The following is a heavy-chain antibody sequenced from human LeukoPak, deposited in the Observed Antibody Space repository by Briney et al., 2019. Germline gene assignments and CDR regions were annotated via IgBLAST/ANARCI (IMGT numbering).Heavy chain of an antibody. J-gene: IGHJ4*02. CDR3: AKANEVYCSSTSSYTGSPDY. CDR2: IRYDGSNK. V-gene: IGHV3-30*02. Sequence: QSGGSLRLSCAASGFTFSSYWISWVRQAPGKGLEWVAFIRYDGSNKYYADSVKGRFTISRDNSKNTLYLQMNSLRAEDTAVYYCAKANEVYCSSTSSYTGSPDYWGQGTLVTVSS. CDR1: GFTFSSYW. D-gene: IGHD2-2*02.